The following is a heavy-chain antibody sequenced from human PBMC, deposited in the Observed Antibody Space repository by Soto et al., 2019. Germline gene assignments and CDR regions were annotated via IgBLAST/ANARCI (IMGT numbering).Heavy chain of an antibody. V-gene: IGHV3-7*03. J-gene: IGHJ4*02. CDR3: ARARRHRGTIFDY. D-gene: IGHD2-15*01. Sequence: EVRLVESGGGLVQPGGSLRLSCAASGFTFSSYWMSWVRQAPGKGLEWVANIKEDGSEEYYVDSVKGRFTISRDQARNSLYLQMNSLRAEDTAVYYCARARRHRGTIFDYWGQGTLVTVSS. CDR1: GFTFSSYW. CDR2: IKEDGSEE.